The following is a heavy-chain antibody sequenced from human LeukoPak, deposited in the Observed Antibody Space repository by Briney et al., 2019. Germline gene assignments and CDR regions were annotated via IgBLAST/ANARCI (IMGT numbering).Heavy chain of an antibody. CDR3: ARDRAGYCSGGSCLDAFDI. Sequence: ASVKVSCKASGYTFTGYYMHWVRQAPGQGLEWMGWINPNSGGTNYAQKFQGRVTMTRDTSISTAYMELSRLRSDDTAVYYCARDRAGYCSGGSCLDAFDIWGQGTMVTVSS. V-gene: IGHV1-2*02. CDR1: GYTFTGYY. J-gene: IGHJ3*02. D-gene: IGHD2-15*01. CDR2: INPNSGGT.